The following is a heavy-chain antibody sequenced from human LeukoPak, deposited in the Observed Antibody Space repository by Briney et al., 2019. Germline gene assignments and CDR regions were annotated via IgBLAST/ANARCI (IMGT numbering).Heavy chain of an antibody. Sequence: ASVKVSCKASGYTFNRYAMNWVRQAPGQGLEWMGWINTNTGNSTYAQGFTGRFVFSLDTSVSTAYLQISSLKAEDTAVYYCARERPSEWQNLNDAFDIWGQGTMVTVSS. D-gene: IGHD3-3*01. CDR2: INTNTGNS. CDR1: GYTFNRYA. V-gene: IGHV7-4-1*02. CDR3: ARERPSEWQNLNDAFDI. J-gene: IGHJ3*02.